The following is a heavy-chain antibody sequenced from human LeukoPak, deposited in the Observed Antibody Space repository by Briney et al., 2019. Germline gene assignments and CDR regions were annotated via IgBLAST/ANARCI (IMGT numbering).Heavy chain of an antibody. J-gene: IGHJ4*02. D-gene: IGHD2-21*01. CDR3: AKIAEAVSSNYYLDY. CDR2: TSGSGGST. CDR1: GFTFSSYA. V-gene: IGHV3-23*01. Sequence: GGSLRLSCSASGFTFSSYAMSWVRQAPGKGLEWGSATSGSGGSTYYADSVKGRFTISRDNSKNTLYLQMNSLRAEDTAVYYCAKIAEAVSSNYYLDYWGQGTLVTVSS.